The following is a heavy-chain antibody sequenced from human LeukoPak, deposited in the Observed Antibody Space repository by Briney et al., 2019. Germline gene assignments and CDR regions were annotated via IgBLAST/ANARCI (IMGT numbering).Heavy chain of an antibody. CDR3: ARDPSNSPYCSSISCYTGEGY. CDR2: IYSGGST. D-gene: IGHD2-2*02. Sequence: GGPLRLSCAASGFTVSSNYMSWVRQAPGKGLEWVSVIYSGGSTYYADSVKGRFTISRDNSKNTLYLQMNSLRAEDTAVYYCARDPSNSPYCSSISCYTGEGYWGQGTLVTVSS. CDR1: GFTVSSNY. J-gene: IGHJ4*02. V-gene: IGHV3-66*01.